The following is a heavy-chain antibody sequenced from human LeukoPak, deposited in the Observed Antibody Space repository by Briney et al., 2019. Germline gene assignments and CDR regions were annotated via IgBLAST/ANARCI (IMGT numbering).Heavy chain of an antibody. D-gene: IGHD4-11*01. CDR3: ARDPGGLHAY. V-gene: IGHV1-2*06. CDR2: INPNSGGT. J-gene: IGHJ4*02. CDR1: GYTFTGNY. Sequence: GASVKVSCKASGYTFTGNYMHWVRQAPGQGLEWMGRINPNSGGTNYAQQFQGRVTMTRDTSISTAYMEPRRLRSDDTAVYYCARDPGGLHAYWGQGTLVTVSS.